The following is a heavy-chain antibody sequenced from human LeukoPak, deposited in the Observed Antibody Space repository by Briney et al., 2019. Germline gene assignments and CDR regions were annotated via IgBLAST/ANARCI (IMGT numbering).Heavy chain of an antibody. CDR3: ARGPEYSSGPYFDY. Sequence: KPSETLSLTCAVYGGSFSGYYWSWISQHPGKGLEWIGYIYYSGSTYYNPSLKSRVTISVDTSKNQFSLKLSSVTAADTAVYYCARGPEYSSGPYFDYWGQGTLVTVSS. V-gene: IGHV4-31*11. J-gene: IGHJ4*02. D-gene: IGHD6-25*01. CDR1: GGSFSGYY. CDR2: IYYSGST.